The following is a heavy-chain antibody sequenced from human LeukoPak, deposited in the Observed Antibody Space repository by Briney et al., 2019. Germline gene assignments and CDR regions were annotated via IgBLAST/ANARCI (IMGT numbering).Heavy chain of an antibody. CDR1: GFTFSNYW. CDR3: ARIGYSSSSIDY. CDR2: IKQDGSEK. D-gene: IGHD6-6*01. Sequence: GGSLRLSCAASGFTFSNYWMSWVRQAPGKGLEWVANIKQDGSEKYYVDSLKGRFTTSRDNAKNSLYLQMNSLRAEDTAVYYCARIGYSSSSIDYWDQGTLVTVSS. J-gene: IGHJ4*02. V-gene: IGHV3-7*01.